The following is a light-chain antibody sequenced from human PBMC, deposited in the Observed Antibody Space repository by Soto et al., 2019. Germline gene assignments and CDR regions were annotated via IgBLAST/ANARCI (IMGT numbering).Light chain of an antibody. J-gene: IGLJ3*02. CDR1: SSDIGAYNY. Sequence: QSALTQPASVSGSPGQSITISCTGTSSDIGAYNYVSWYQQHPGKAPTLMIYEVGNRPSGASNRFSGSKSGNTASLTISGLQAEDEADYYCSSYTTSSTWVFGGGTNLTVL. CDR3: SSYTTSSTWV. V-gene: IGLV2-14*01. CDR2: EVG.